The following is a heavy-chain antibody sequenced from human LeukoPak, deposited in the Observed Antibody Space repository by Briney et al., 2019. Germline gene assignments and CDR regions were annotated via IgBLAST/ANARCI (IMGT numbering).Heavy chain of an antibody. V-gene: IGHV3-33*01. CDR2: IWYDGSNK. CDR3: ARGRGSGWYDAFDI. Sequence: GGSLRLSCAASGFXFSSHGIHWVRQAPGKGLEWGAVIWYDGSNKFYADSVRGRFTISRDNSKNTLYVQMNSLRAEDTAVYYCARGRGSGWYDAFDIWGQGTMVTVSS. D-gene: IGHD6-19*01. J-gene: IGHJ3*02. CDR1: GFXFSSHG.